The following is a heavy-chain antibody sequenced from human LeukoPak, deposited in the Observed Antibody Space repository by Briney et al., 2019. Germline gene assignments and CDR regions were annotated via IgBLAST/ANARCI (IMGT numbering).Heavy chain of an antibody. V-gene: IGHV1-8*01. D-gene: IGHD2-2*01. Sequence: ASVKVSCKASGYTITSYDINWVRQATGQGLEWMGWKNPNSGRTGFAQKFQGRLTMTMNTSISTAYMELSSLTSEDTAVYYCARGPVSTHGMDVWGQGTTVTVSS. CDR1: GYTITSYD. J-gene: IGHJ6*02. CDR3: ARGPVSTHGMDV. CDR2: KNPNSGRT.